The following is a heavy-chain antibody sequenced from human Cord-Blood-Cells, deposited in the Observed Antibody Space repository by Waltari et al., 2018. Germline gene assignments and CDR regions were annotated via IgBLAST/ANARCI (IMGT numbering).Heavy chain of an antibody. CDR3: ARGLRGLRYFDWLLPEYYFDY. J-gene: IGHJ4*02. CDR2: INHSGST. D-gene: IGHD3-9*01. CDR1: GGSFSGYY. Sequence: QVQLQQWGAGLLKPSETLSLTCAVYGGSFSGYYWRWLRQPPGKGLAWIGEINHSGSTNYNPSLKSRVTISVDTSKNQFSLKLSSVTAADTAVYYCARGLRGLRYFDWLLPEYYFDYWGQGTLVTVSS. V-gene: IGHV4-34*01.